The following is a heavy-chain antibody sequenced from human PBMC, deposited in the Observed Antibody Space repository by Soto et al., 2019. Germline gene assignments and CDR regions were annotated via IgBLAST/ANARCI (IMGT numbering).Heavy chain of an antibody. V-gene: IGHV4-31*01. Sequence: QVQLQESGPGLVTPSQTLSLTCTVSGGSISRGGYYWSWIRQHPGKGLEWIGYIQNSGSPKYNPSLKSLAIISIDRSQNQFSLKLSSVTAADTAMYFCARGVIYWGQGTLVTVSS. J-gene: IGHJ4*02. CDR1: GGSISRGGYY. CDR2: IQNSGSP. CDR3: ARGVIY.